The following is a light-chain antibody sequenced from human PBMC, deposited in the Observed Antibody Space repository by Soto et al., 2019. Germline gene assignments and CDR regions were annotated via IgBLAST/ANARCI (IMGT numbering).Light chain of an antibody. CDR1: QSISNC. Sequence: IQMTQFPSTLPSSLGERVTITCRASQSISNCLAWYQQKPGTAPKVLIYHASNLQSGLPLRFSGSGSGTEFSLTISSLQPDDFATYYCQQYNSYSVGQGTKME. CDR2: HAS. J-gene: IGKJ1*01. V-gene: IGKV1-5*01. CDR3: QQYNSYS.